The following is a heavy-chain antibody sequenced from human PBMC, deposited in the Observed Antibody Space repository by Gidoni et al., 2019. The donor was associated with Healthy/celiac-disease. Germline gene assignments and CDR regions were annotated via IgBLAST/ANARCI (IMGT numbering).Heavy chain of an antibody. D-gene: IGHD4-17*01. CDR3: ARVNHDYGDYVWKGYYYYGMDV. V-gene: IGHV1-69*01. CDR1: GGTFSSYA. Sequence: QVQLVQSGAEVKKPGSSVTVSCKASGGTFSSYAISWVRQAPGQGLEWMGGIIPIFGTANYAQKFQGRVTITADESTSTAYMELSSLRSEDTAVYYCARVNHDYGDYVWKGYYYYGMDVWGQGTTVTVSS. J-gene: IGHJ6*02. CDR2: IIPIFGTA.